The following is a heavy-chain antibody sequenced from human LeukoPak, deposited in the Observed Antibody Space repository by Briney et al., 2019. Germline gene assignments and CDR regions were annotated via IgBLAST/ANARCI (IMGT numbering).Heavy chain of an antibody. J-gene: IGHJ4*02. CDR1: GFTFSSYV. V-gene: IGHV3-30*04. Sequence: GGSLRLSCAASGFTFSSYVMHWVRQAPGKGLEWVAVISHDGSNKYYADSVKGRFTISRDNSKNTLYLQINSLRPEDTAVYYCARDPQRSYSGYEIDYWGQGTLVTVSS. CDR2: ISHDGSNK. CDR3: ARDPQRSYSGYEIDY. D-gene: IGHD5-12*01.